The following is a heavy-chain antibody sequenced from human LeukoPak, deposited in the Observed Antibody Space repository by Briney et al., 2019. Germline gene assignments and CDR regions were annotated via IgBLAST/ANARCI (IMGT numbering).Heavy chain of an antibody. CDR2: ISSSGSTI. V-gene: IGHV3-11*01. CDR1: GFTFSDYY. Sequence: GGSLRLSCAASGFTFSDYYMSWIRQAPGKGLEWVSYISSSGSTIYYADSVKGRFTISRDNAKNSLYLQMNSLRAEDTAVYYCARANWGYDYYYYYMDVWGKGTTVTIS. J-gene: IGHJ6*03. D-gene: IGHD7-27*01. CDR3: ARANWGYDYYYYYMDV.